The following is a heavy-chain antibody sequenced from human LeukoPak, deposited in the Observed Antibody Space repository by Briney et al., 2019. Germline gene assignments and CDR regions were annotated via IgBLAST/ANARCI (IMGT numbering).Heavy chain of an antibody. J-gene: IGHJ4*02. Sequence: SQTLSLTCAISGDSVSSSSAARNWIRQTPSRGLEWLGRTYYRSKWYSYYGASVKSRITISPDTSKNQFSLQLNSVTPEDTAVYYCARGAAGAIDYWGQGTLVTVSS. CDR1: GDSVSSSSAA. D-gene: IGHD6-13*01. V-gene: IGHV6-1*01. CDR2: TYYRSKWYS. CDR3: ARGAAGAIDY.